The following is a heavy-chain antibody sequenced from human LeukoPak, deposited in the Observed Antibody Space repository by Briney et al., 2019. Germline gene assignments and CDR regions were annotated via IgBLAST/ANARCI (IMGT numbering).Heavy chain of an antibody. J-gene: IGHJ4*02. D-gene: IGHD5-24*01. V-gene: IGHV3-30-3*01. CDR2: ISYDGSNK. CDR3: ARDDENGYNSLDY. CDR1: GFTFSSYA. Sequence: GGSLRLSCAASGFTFSSYAMHWVRQAPGKGLEWVAVISYDGSNKYYADSVKGRFTISRDNSKNTLYLQMNSLRAEDTAVYYCARDDENGYNSLDYWGQGTLVTVSS.